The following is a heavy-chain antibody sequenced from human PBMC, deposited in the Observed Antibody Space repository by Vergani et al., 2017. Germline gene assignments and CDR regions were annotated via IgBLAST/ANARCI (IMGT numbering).Heavy chain of an antibody. V-gene: IGHV1-46*03. D-gene: IGHD7-27*01. Sequence: QVQLVQSGAEVKKPGSSVKVSCKASGGTFSSYTISWVRQAPGQGLEWMGIINPSGGSTSYAQKFQGRVTMTRDTSTSTVYMELSSLRSEDTAVYYCAMSWGFTCYGMDVWGQGTTVTVSS. J-gene: IGHJ6*02. CDR3: AMSWGFTCYGMDV. CDR1: GGTFSSYT. CDR2: INPSGGST.